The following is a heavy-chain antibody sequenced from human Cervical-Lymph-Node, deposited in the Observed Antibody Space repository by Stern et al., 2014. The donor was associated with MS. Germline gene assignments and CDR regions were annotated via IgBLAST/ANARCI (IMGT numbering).Heavy chain of an antibody. Sequence: VKLVESGAEVKKPGASVQVSCKASGYTFTSYGITWVRQAPGQGLQWKGWINTDNGNTKDVQKFQGRVTMATDTSTSTAYMELRSLKSDDTAVYYCARDLYSGYDFLDYWGQGTLVTVSS. CDR3: ARDLYSGYDFLDY. V-gene: IGHV1-18*01. CDR1: GYTFTSYG. CDR2: INTDNGNT. J-gene: IGHJ4*02. D-gene: IGHD5-12*01.